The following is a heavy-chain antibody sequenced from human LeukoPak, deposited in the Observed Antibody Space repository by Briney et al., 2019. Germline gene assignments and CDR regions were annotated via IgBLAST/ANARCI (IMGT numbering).Heavy chain of an antibody. CDR3: AALPAVGRAMVRGVPNFDY. CDR1: GFTFDDYA. V-gene: IGHV3-9*01. Sequence: GRSLRLSCAASGFTFDDYAMHWVRQAPGKGLEWVSGISWNSGSIGYADSVKGRFTISRDNAKNSLYLQMNSLRAEDTALYYCAALPAVGRAMVRGVPNFDYWGQGTLVTVSS. J-gene: IGHJ4*02. D-gene: IGHD3-10*01. CDR2: ISWNSGSI.